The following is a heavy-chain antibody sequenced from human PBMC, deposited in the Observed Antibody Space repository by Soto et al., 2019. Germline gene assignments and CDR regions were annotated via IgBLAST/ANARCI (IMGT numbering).Heavy chain of an antibody. J-gene: IGHJ4*02. V-gene: IGHV4-4*07. CDR1: GGSISSYY. Sequence: SETLSLTCTVSGGSISSYYWSWIRQPAGEGLEWIGRIYTSGSTNYNPSLKSRVTMSVDTSKNQFSLKLSSVTAADTAVYYCARDGGGLSIVGSHCDYWGQGTLVTVSS. CDR3: ARDGGGLSIVGSHCDY. D-gene: IGHD1-26*01. CDR2: IYTSGST.